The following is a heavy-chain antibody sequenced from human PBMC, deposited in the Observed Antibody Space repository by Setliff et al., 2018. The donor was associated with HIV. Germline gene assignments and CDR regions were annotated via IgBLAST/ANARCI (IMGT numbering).Heavy chain of an antibody. J-gene: IGHJ3*02. CDR3: ARHQVIPTVIGAFDI. D-gene: IGHD3-16*02. Sequence: PSETLSLTCTVSGGSISSYYWSWIRQPPGKGLEWIGYIYYSGSTNYNASLQSRVTISVDTSKNQFSLKLSSVTAADTAVYYCARHQVIPTVIGAFDIWGQGTVVTVS. V-gene: IGHV4-59*08. CDR1: GGSISSYY. CDR2: IYYSGST.